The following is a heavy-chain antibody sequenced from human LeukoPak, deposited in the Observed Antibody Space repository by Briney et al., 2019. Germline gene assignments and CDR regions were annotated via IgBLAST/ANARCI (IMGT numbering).Heavy chain of an antibody. J-gene: IGHJ4*02. D-gene: IGHD3-22*01. CDR2: ISSSSSYI. CDR1: GFTFSSYS. V-gene: IGHV3-21*01. Sequence: GGSLRLSCAASGFTFSSYSMNWVRQAPGKGLEWVSSISSSSSYIYYADSVKGRFTISRDNAKNSLYLQMNSLRAEDTAVYYCAKAAYYYDSSGYYPGGYWGQGTLVTVSS. CDR3: AKAAYYYDSSGYYPGGY.